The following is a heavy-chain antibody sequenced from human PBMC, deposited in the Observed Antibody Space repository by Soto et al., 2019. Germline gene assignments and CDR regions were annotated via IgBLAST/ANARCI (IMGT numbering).Heavy chain of an antibody. CDR3: ARADMSGTYYFDY. V-gene: IGHV4-61*01. CDR2: MYYSGIT. D-gene: IGHD1-26*01. Sequence: SETLSLTCTVSGAPVSSETHFWTWIRQPPGKGLEWIGYMYYSGITNSNPALKSRVTLSVDRSRNQFSLSLNSVTAADTAVYYCARADMSGTYYFDYWGPGTQVTVSS. CDR1: GAPVSSETHF. J-gene: IGHJ4*02.